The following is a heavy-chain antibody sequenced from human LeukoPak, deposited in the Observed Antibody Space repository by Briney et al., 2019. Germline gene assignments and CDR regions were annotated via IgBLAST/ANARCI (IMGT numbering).Heavy chain of an antibody. D-gene: IGHD3-10*01. V-gene: IGHV3-66*01. CDR3: AKDSSRRGPFDY. CDR2: IHSVANT. CDR1: GLTVSTSH. Sequence: GGSLRLSWELSGLTVSTSHMSWVRQAPGKGVEWVSVIHSVANTYYAHSVKGRFTISRDNSKATLYLQMNSLRAEDTAVYYCAKDSSRRGPFDYWGQGTLVTVSS. J-gene: IGHJ4*02.